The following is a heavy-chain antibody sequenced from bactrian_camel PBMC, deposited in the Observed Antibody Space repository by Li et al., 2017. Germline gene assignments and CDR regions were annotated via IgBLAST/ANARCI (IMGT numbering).Heavy chain of an antibody. CDR2: MNNDGST. CDR1: GYSYSQYC. V-gene: IGHV3S10*01. J-gene: IGHJ4*01. D-gene: IGHD4*01. CDR3: ATAGGPEPNIATMTTVKSSYGYNY. Sequence: VQLVESGGGSVQPGGSLRLSCVASGYSYSQYCVAWFRQAPGKERERVAHMNNDGSTDYAASVQGRFTMSRDSAKNTVYLQMSSLKPEDTAVYYCATAGGPEPNIATMTTVKSSYGYNYWGQGTQVTVS.